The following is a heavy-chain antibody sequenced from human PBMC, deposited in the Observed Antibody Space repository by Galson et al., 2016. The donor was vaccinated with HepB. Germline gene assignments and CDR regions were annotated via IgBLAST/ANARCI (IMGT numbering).Heavy chain of an antibody. CDR2: MYPRGDT. Sequence: SLRLSCAASGFLVSSSFMSWVRQTPGTGLEWVTVMYPRGDTHYSDSVRGRLPISRDNSRNSMSLQMTNLKVGDTAVYFCARLTGISGFRLFDQWGQGTLVTVSS. V-gene: IGHV3-53*01. D-gene: IGHD7-27*01. CDR3: ARLTGISGFRLFDQ. J-gene: IGHJ4*02. CDR1: GFLVSSSF.